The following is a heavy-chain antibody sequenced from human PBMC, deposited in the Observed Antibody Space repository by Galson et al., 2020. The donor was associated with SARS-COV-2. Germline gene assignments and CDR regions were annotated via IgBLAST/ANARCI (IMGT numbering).Heavy chain of an antibody. CDR3: AKDDKDCSGSDCSMYSLNNWFDP. J-gene: IGHJ5*02. V-gene: IGHV3-30*18. CDR2: ISYDGSDV. Sequence: GESLKISCAASGFTFSSYGMHWVRQAPGKGLAWVAVISYDGSDVFYGDSVKGRFTISRDNSKNTLYLQMNSLRAEDTAVYYCAKDDKDCSGSDCSMYSLNNWFDPWGQGTLVIVSS. CDR1: GFTFSSYG. D-gene: IGHD2-15*01.